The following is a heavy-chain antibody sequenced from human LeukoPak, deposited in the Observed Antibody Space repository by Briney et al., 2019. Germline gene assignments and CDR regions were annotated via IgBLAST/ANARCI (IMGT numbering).Heavy chain of an antibody. D-gene: IGHD2-8*01. CDR3: ARFVLMVYAPVFDY. V-gene: IGHV3-48*01. CDR2: ISSSSSTI. CDR1: GFTFSSYS. J-gene: IGHJ4*02. Sequence: GGSLRLSCAASGFTFSSYSMNWVRQAPGKGLEWVSYISSSSSTIYYADSVKGRFTISRDNAKNPLYLQMNSLRAEDTAVYYCARFVLMVYAPVFDYWGQGTLVTVSS.